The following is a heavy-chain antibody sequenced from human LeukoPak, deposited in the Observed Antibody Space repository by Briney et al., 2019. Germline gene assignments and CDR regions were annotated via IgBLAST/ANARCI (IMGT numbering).Heavy chain of an antibody. CDR3: ARAGAYSNYDLDS. D-gene: IGHD5-12*01. CDR1: EFTFSRYN. V-gene: IGHV3-21*01. J-gene: IGHJ4*02. Sequence: GGSLRLSCAASEFTFSRYNMNWVRQAPGKGLEWVSSISSSGSYKYYADSVKGRVTISRDNAKNSLYLQWNSLRADDTAVYYCARAGAYSNYDLDSWGQGTQVTVSS. CDR2: ISSSGSYK.